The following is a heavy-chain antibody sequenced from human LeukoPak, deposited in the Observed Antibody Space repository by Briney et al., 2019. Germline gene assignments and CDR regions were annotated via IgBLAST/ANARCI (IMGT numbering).Heavy chain of an antibody. D-gene: IGHD3-22*01. CDR2: ISAYNGNT. Sequence: ASVKASCKASGYTFTSYGISWVRQAPGQGLEWMGWISAYNGNTNYAQKLQGRVTMTTDTSTSTAYMELRSLRSNDTAVYYCARNYYDSSGYYLPDFDYWGQGTLVTVSS. CDR3: ARNYYDSSGYYLPDFDY. J-gene: IGHJ4*02. CDR1: GYTFTSYG. V-gene: IGHV1-18*01.